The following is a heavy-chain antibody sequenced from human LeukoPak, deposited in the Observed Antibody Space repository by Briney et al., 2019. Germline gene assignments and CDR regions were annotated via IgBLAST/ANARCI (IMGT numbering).Heavy chain of an antibody. V-gene: IGHV4-59*01. CDR3: ARTTEGGYTYDYFYYYYMDV. CDR2: IYYSGST. Sequence: SETLSLTCTVSGGSISSYYWSWIRQPPGKGLEWIGYIYYSGSTNYNPSLKSRVTISVDTSKNQFSLKLSSVAAADTAVYYCARTTEGGYTYDYFYYYYMDVWGKGTTVTISS. CDR1: GGSISSYY. J-gene: IGHJ6*03. D-gene: IGHD5-18*01.